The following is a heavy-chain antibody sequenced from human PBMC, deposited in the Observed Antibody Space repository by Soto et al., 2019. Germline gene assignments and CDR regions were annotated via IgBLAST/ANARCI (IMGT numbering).Heavy chain of an antibody. V-gene: IGHV4-59*08. CDR1: GGSISSNY. D-gene: IGHD3-9*01. CDR3: ARHRTGLDS. Sequence: TLSLTYTVSGGSISSNYWSWIRQPPGKGLEYIGYIDYSGSTHYKASLKSRVTISVDTSKNQFSLKLSSMTAADTAIYYCARHRTGLDSWGQGTLVTVSS. CDR2: IDYSGST. J-gene: IGHJ4*02.